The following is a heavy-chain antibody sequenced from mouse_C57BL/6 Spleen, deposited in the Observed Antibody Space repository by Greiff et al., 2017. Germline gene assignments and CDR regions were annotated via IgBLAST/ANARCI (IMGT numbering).Heavy chain of an antibody. V-gene: IGHV1-72*01. Sequence: VQLQQSGAELVKPGASVKLSCKASGYTFTSYWMHWVKQRPGRGLEWIGRIDPNSGGTKYNEKFKSKATLTVDKPSSTAYMQLSSLTSEDSAVXYCARYYCSSPYYAIDYWGQGTSVTVSS. CDR3: ARYYCSSPYYAIDY. D-gene: IGHD1-1*01. CDR1: GYTFTSYW. CDR2: IDPNSGGT. J-gene: IGHJ4*01.